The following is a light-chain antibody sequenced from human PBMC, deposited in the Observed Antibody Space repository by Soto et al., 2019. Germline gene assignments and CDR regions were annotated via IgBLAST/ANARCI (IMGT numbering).Light chain of an antibody. Sequence: EIVLTQSPGTLSLSPGEGATLSCRASQSVSSTFLAWYQQKPGRAPRLLIYGTSSRATGIPDRFSGSGSGTDFTLTISRLEPEDFAVYHWQHYHDSPPTWTFDQGTKVEIK. CDR1: QSVSSTF. V-gene: IGKV3-20*01. CDR3: QHYHDSPPTWT. CDR2: GTS. J-gene: IGKJ1*01.